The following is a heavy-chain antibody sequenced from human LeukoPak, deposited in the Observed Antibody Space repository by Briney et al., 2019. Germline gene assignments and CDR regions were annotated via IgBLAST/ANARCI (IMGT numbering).Heavy chain of an antibody. CDR1: GGTFSSYA. Sequence: SVKVSCKASGGTFSSYAISWVRQAPGQGLEWMGRIIPIPGIPNYAQKFQGRVTITADKSTSTAYMELRGLRSEDTAVYYCAKNEAAAKDHYSAMDVWGQGTTVTVSS. D-gene: IGHD6-13*01. J-gene: IGHJ6*02. V-gene: IGHV1-69*04. CDR3: AKNEAAAKDHYSAMDV. CDR2: IIPIPGIP.